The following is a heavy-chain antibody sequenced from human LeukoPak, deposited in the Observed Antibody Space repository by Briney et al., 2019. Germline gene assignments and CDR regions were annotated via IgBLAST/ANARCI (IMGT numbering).Heavy chain of an antibody. J-gene: IGHJ4*02. CDR1: GGSISSSSYY. D-gene: IGHD4-17*01. V-gene: IGHV4-39*07. CDR3: ARSLRGYGDYKYYFDY. CDR2: IYYSGST. Sequence: PSETLSLACTVSGGSISSSSYYWGWIRQPPGKGLEWIGSIYYSGSTYYNPSLKSRVTISVDTSKNQFSLKLSSVTAADTAVYYCARSLRGYGDYKYYFDYWGQGTLVTVSS.